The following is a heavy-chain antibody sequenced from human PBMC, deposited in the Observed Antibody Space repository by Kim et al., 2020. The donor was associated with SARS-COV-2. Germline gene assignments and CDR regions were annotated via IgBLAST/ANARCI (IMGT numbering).Heavy chain of an antibody. Sequence: SETLSLTCAVYGGSFSGYYWSWIRQPPGKGLEWIGEINHSGSTNYNPSLKSRVTISVDTSKNQFSLKLSSVTAADTAVYYCARAAYYDFWSGRAYGMDVWGQGTTVTDSS. CDR2: INHSGST. CDR3: ARAAYYDFWSGRAYGMDV. V-gene: IGHV4-34*01. J-gene: IGHJ6*02. D-gene: IGHD3-3*01. CDR1: GGSFSGYY.